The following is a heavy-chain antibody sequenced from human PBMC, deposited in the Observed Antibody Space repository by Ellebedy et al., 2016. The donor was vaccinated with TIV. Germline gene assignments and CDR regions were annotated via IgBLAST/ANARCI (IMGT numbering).Heavy chain of an antibody. CDR3: TRGASMIRGYPIDF. V-gene: IGHV3-33*01. CDR1: GFTFSSYG. J-gene: IGHJ5*01. D-gene: IGHD3-22*01. Sequence: PGGSLRLSCAASGFTFSSYGMHRVRQAPGKGLEWLAVIWSDGSGKNYADSVKGRITIARDNSKNTLDLEMDTLIDEDTAVYFCTRGASMIRGYPIDFWGHGTLVTVSS. CDR2: IWSDGSGK.